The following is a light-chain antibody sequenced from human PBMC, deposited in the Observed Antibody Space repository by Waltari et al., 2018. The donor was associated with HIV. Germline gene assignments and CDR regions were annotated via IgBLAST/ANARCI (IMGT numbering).Light chain of an antibody. CDR2: ESS. CDR1: QGIRSH. CDR3: QKYNSVPIT. V-gene: IGKV1-27*01. Sequence: DIEMTQSPSSLSASVGDRVTITYRASQGIRSHLAGYPQKTGTAPKLLIYESSTLQSGVSSRFSGSGSGTDLTLTINSLQSDDVATYFCQKYNSVPITFGQGTRLDI. J-gene: IGKJ5*01.